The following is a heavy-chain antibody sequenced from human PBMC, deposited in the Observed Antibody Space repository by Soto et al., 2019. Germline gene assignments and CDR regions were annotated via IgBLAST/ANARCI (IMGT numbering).Heavy chain of an antibody. D-gene: IGHD6-19*01. CDR1: GFTFSGYA. V-gene: IGHV3-23*01. J-gene: IGHJ4*02. CDR3: AKELHTSSGWSQVIY. CDR2: ISGSGSST. Sequence: GGSLRLSCAASGFTFSGYAMNWVRQAPGKGLEWVSAISGSGSSTHYADSVKGRFTISRDNSKNTLYLQMNSLRAEDTAVYYCAKELHTSSGWSQVIYWGQGTLVTVSS.